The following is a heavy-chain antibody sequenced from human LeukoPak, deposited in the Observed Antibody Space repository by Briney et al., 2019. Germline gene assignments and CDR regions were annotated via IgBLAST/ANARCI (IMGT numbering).Heavy chain of an antibody. CDR2: INPNSGGT. V-gene: IGHV1-2*02. J-gene: IGHJ3*02. CDR1: GYTFTGYY. CDR3: ARRGALPTRRPFDI. D-gene: IGHD1-26*01. Sequence: ASVKVSCKASGYTFTGYYMHWVRQAPGQGLEWLGWINPNSGGTNYAQKFQGRVTMTRDTSISTAYMELSRLRSDNTAVYYCARRGALPTRRPFDIWGQGTMVTVSS.